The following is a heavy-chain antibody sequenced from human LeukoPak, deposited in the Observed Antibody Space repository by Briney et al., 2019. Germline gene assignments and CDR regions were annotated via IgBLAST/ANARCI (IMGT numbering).Heavy chain of an antibody. Sequence: PGGSLRLSCSASGXTFSRYAMHWVRQAPGKGLEYVCGINNNGDSTYYSDSVKARLTISRDNSKNTLFLQMASLRAEDTAVYYCVKTMMTFGGVIRTDAFDIWGQGTMVIVSS. J-gene: IGHJ3*02. CDR1: GXTFSRYA. CDR3: VKTMMTFGGVIRTDAFDI. D-gene: IGHD3-16*01. CDR2: INNNGDST. V-gene: IGHV3-64D*06.